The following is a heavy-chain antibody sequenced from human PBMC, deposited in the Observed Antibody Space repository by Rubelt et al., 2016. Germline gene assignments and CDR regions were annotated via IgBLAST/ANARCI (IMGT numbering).Heavy chain of an antibody. CDR1: GGSISSSSYY. Sequence: QLQLQESGPGLVKPSETLSLTCTVSGGSISSSSYYWGWIRQPPGKGLEWIGSIYYSGITYYNPSCKSRVAISVDKSKNQFSLKRSSVTAADTAVYYCAGGFYYNWFDPWGQGTLVTVSS. J-gene: IGHJ5*02. V-gene: IGHV4-39*07. CDR2: IYYSGIT. D-gene: IGHD6-25*01. CDR3: AGGFYYNWFDP.